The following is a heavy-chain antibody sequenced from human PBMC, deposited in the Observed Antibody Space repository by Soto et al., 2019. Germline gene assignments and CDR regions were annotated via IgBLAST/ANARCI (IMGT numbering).Heavy chain of an antibody. CDR1: GFTFSSYG. J-gene: IGHJ4*02. D-gene: IGHD6-13*01. CDR2: IWYDGSNK. CDR3: ARILAAAGFDY. V-gene: IGHV3-33*01. Sequence: GGSLRLSCAASGFTFSSYGMHWFRQAPGKGLEWVAVIWYDGSNKYYADSVKGRFTISRDNSKNTLYLQMNSLRAEDTAVYYCARILAAAGFDYWGQGXLVTVYS.